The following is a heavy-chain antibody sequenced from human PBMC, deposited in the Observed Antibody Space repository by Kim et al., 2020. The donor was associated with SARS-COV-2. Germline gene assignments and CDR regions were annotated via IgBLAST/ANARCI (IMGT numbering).Heavy chain of an antibody. D-gene: IGHD6-19*01. Sequence: GGSPRLSCSASGITFSSHPMQWVRQAPGKGLEYVSFISGSGGSTFYADSVKGRFTISRDNSKNTLYLHMISLTTEDTAVYYCVSKAVAGMVYWGQGTLVTVSS. CDR2: ISGSGGST. J-gene: IGHJ4*02. V-gene: IGHV3-64D*06. CDR1: GITFSSHP. CDR3: VSKAVAGMVY.